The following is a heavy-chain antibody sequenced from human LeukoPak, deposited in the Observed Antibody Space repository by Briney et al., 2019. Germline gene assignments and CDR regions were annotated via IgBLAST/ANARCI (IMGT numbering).Heavy chain of an antibody. CDR2: VSNSGYNT. CDR3: ARHDGSSFIYYIDH. D-gene: IGHD1-26*01. CDR1: GFSVTSCA. Sequence: GGSLRLSCAASGFSVTSCAMSWVRQAPGKGLEWVSTVSNSGYNTWYADSVKGRFTISRDISQNTLHLQMSSLRAEDTALYYCARHDGSSFIYYIDHWGQGALVTASS. V-gene: IGHV3-23*01. J-gene: IGHJ4*02.